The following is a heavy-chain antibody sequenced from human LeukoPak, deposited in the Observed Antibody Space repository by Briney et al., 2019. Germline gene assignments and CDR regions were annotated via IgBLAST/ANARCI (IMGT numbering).Heavy chain of an antibody. CDR2: IKQDGSEK. Sequence: GGSLRLSCAASGFTFSSYWMSWVRQAPGKRLEWVANIKQDGSEKYYVDSVKGRFTISRDNAKNSLYLQMNSLRAEDTAVYYCAREGEVVPAAIAGFFDYWGQGTLVTVSS. CDR3: AREGEVVPAAIAGFFDY. CDR1: GFTFSSYW. V-gene: IGHV3-7*01. J-gene: IGHJ4*02. D-gene: IGHD2-2*01.